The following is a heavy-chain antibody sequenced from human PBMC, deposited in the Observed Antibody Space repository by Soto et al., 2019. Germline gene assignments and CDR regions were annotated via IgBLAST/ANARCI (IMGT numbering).Heavy chain of an antibody. J-gene: IGHJ4*02. CDR1: GYTFTGYY. CDR2: INPNSGGT. CDR3: ARGGYCSGGSCYSFDY. Sequence: QVQLVQSGAEVKKPGASVKVSCKASGYTFTGYYMHWVRQAPGQGLEWMGWINPNSGGTNYEQKFEGWVTMTRDTALSTAYMELSRLRSDDTAVYYCARGGYCSGGSCYSFDYWGQGSLVTVSS. V-gene: IGHV1-2*04. D-gene: IGHD2-15*01.